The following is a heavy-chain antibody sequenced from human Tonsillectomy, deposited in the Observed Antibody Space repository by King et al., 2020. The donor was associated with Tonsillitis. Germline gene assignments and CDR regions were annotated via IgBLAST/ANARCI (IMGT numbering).Heavy chain of an antibody. J-gene: IGHJ6*02. CDR2: IRSRPYGGTT. D-gene: IGHD2-8*01. CDR3: GVWRPLYGMDV. CDR1: GFTFGDYG. V-gene: IGHV3-49*03. Sequence: VQLVESGGGLVQPGRSLRLSCTASGFTFGDYGMSWFRQAPGKGLEWVAFIRSRPYGGTTEYAASVKGRFTISRDDSKSIAYLQMNSLKTEDTAVYYCGVWRPLYGMDVWGQGTTVTVSS.